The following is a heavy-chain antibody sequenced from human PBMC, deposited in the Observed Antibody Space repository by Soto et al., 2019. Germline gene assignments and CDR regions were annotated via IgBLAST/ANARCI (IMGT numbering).Heavy chain of an antibody. D-gene: IGHD4-4*01. V-gene: IGHV5-51*01. CDR2: IYPGDSDT. CDR3: ARHISNSRYYYYAMDV. J-gene: IGHJ6*02. CDR1: GYTFTDYW. Sequence: PGESLKISFKGSGYTFTDYWIGWVRQLPGKGLEWMGIIYPGDSDTIYSPSFHGHVTITVDKSTSTAYLQWNTLKASDTAMYYCARHISNSRYYYYAMDVWGQGTTVTVSS.